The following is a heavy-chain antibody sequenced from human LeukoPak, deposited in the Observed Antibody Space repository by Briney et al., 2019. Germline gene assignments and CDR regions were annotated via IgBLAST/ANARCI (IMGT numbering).Heavy chain of an antibody. Sequence: GGSLRLSCAASGFPFSGYGMHWVRQAPGKGLEWVAVAYGDGSSQYYADSVKGRFTISRDNAKNSLYLQMNSLRAEDTAVYYCARVPYYDSSGYYYPRNFDYWGQGTLVTVSS. J-gene: IGHJ4*02. CDR3: ARVPYYDSSGYYYPRNFDY. CDR2: AYGDGSSQ. D-gene: IGHD3-22*01. V-gene: IGHV3-33*01. CDR1: GFPFSGYG.